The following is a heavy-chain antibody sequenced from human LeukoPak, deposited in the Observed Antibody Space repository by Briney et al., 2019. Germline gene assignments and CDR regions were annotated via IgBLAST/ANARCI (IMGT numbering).Heavy chain of an antibody. CDR2: IYHSGST. Sequence: SQTLSLTCAVSGGSISRGGYSWSWIRQPPGKGLEWIGYIYHSGSTYYNPSLKSRVTISVDRSKNQFSLKLSSVTAADTAVYYCARENTAMATVDYWGQGTLVTVSS. V-gene: IGHV4-30-2*01. J-gene: IGHJ4*02. CDR3: ARENTAMATVDY. CDR1: GGSISRGGYS. D-gene: IGHD5-18*01.